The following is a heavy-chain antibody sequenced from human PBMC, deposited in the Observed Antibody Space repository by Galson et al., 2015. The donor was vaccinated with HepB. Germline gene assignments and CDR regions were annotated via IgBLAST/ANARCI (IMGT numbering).Heavy chain of an antibody. CDR2: ISCDGSNT. Sequence: SLRLSCAASGFTFSSYAMHWVRQAPGKGLEWVAVISCDGSNTYYADSVKGRFTISRDNSKNTLYLQMNSLRAEDTAVYYCARGGWGVSSSAFDYWGQGTLVTVSS. V-gene: IGHV3-30-3*01. J-gene: IGHJ4*02. D-gene: IGHD6-6*01. CDR3: ARGGWGVSSSAFDY. CDR1: GFTFSSYA.